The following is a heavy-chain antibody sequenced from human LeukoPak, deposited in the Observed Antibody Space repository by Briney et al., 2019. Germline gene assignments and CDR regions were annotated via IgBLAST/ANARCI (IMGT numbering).Heavy chain of an antibody. CDR3: ARQVVLGVILPLVWFDP. D-gene: IGHD3-10*01. CDR2: IYYSGST. J-gene: IGHJ5*02. V-gene: IGHV4-59*08. CDR1: GGSISSYY. Sequence: PSETLSLTCTVSGGSISSYYWSWIRQPPGKGLEWIGYIYYSGSTNYNPSLRSRVTISVDTSKNQFSLKLSSVTAADTAVYYCARQVVLGVILPLVWFDPWGQGTLVTVSS.